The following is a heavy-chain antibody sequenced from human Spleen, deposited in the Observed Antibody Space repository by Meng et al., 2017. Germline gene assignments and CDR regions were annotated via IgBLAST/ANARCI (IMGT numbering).Heavy chain of an antibody. Sequence: GESLKISCSASGFTFTGYGIHWVRQAPGKGLEWVALVWYGGGNSYYVDSVKGRFTISGDNSKNTLYLQMDSLRADDTAVYYCARSKDPSRNYYYYGMDVWGQGATVTVSS. CDR2: VWYGGGNS. D-gene: IGHD5-24*01. V-gene: IGHV3-33*01. CDR3: ARSKDPSRNYYYYGMDV. CDR1: GFTFTGYG. J-gene: IGHJ6*02.